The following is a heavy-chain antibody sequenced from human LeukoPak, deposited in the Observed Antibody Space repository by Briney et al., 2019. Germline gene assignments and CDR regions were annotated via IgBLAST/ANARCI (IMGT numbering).Heavy chain of an antibody. V-gene: IGHV3-23*01. Sequence: GGSLRLSCAASGFTFSSYAMSWVRQAPGKGLEWVSAISGSGGSTYYADSVKGRFTISRDNSKNTLYLQMNSLRAEDTAVYYCAKDHRYDFWSGYHKSWGQGTLVTVSS. J-gene: IGHJ5*02. CDR1: GFTFSSYA. CDR3: AKDHRYDFWSGYHKS. D-gene: IGHD3-3*01. CDR2: ISGSGGST.